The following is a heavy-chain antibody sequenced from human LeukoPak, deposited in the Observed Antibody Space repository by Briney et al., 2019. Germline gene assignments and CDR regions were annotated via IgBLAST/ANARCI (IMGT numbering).Heavy chain of an antibody. V-gene: IGHV3-30*18. Sequence: PGGSLRLSCAASGFTFSSYGMHWVRQAPGNGLEWVAVISYDGSNKYYADSVKGRFTISRDNSKNTLYLQMNSLRAEDTAVYYCAKDDFFRGDGAFDIWGQGTMVTVSS. J-gene: IGHJ3*02. CDR1: GFTFSSYG. D-gene: IGHD3/OR15-3a*01. CDR3: AKDDFFRGDGAFDI. CDR2: ISYDGSNK.